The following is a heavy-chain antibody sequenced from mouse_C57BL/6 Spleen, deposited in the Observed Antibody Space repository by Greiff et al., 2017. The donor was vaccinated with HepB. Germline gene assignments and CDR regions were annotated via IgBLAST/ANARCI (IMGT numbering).Heavy chain of an antibody. Sequence: QVQLQQSGAELARPGASVKLSCKASGYTFTSYGISWVKQRTGQGLEWIGEIYPRSGNTYYNEKLKGKATLTADKSSSTAYMELRSLTSEDSAVYFCARSSYYGSSWYFDVWGTGTTVTVSS. CDR2: IYPRSGNT. CDR3: ARSSYYGSSWYFDV. D-gene: IGHD1-1*01. V-gene: IGHV1-81*01. CDR1: GYTFTSYG. J-gene: IGHJ1*03.